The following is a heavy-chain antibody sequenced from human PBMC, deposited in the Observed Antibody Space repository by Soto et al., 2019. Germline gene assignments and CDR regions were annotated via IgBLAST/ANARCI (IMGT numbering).Heavy chain of an antibody. J-gene: IGHJ6*02. CDR3: AKDLYYYYAMDV. Sequence: PGGSLRLSCIASGFTFSTNAMSWVRQAPGKGLEWVSGLSNGGDTTYYVGSVKGRFTISRDTSKNTLYLQMNSLRAEDTAVYYCAKDLYYYYAMDVWGQGTTVTVSS. CDR1: GFTFSTNA. CDR2: LSNGGDTT. V-gene: IGHV3-23*01.